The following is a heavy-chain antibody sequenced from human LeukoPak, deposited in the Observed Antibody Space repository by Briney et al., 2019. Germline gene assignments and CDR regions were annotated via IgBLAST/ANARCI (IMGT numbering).Heavy chain of an antibody. CDR3: ATALKDTVLFDY. CDR2: IYYSGST. V-gene: IGHV4-39*07. J-gene: IGHJ4*02. Sequence: PSETLSLTCTVPGGSIRSSTYYWGWIRQPPGKGLEWIGSIYYSGSTYYNPSLKSRVTIAVDTSKNQFSLKLSSVTAADTAVYYCATALKDTVLFDYWGQGTLVTVSS. D-gene: IGHD4-17*01. CDR1: GGSIRSSTYY.